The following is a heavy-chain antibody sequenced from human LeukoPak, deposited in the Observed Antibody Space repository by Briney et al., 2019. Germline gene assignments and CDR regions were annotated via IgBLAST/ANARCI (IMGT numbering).Heavy chain of an antibody. D-gene: IGHD6-13*01. CDR2: ISAYNGNT. J-gene: IGHJ4*02. V-gene: IGHV1-18*01. Sequence: ASVKVSCKASGYTFTSYGISWVRQAPGQGLEWMGWISAYNGNTNYAQKLQGRVTMTTDTSTSTAYMELRSLRSDDTAVYYCARFTAAAGLGTYYFDYWGQGTLVTVSS. CDR3: ARFTAAAGLGTYYFDY. CDR1: GYTFTSYG.